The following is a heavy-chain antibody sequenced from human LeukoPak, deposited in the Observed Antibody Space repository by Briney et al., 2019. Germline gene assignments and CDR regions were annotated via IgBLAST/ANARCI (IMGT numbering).Heavy chain of an antibody. CDR3: ARSYYGSGSRWFDP. D-gene: IGHD3-10*01. Sequence: ASVKVSCKASGYTFTRYYIHWVRQAPGQGLEWMGWINPNSGGTNYAQKFQGRVTMTRDTSISTAYMELSRLRSDDTAVYYCARSYYGSGSRWFDPWGQGTLVTVSS. V-gene: IGHV1-2*02. J-gene: IGHJ5*02. CDR2: INPNSGGT. CDR1: GYTFTRYY.